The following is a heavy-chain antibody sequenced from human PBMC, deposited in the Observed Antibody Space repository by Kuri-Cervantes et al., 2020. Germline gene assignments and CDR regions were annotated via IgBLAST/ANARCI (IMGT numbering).Heavy chain of an antibody. CDR1: GGTFSSYA. D-gene: IGHD2-2*01. V-gene: IGHV1-18*01. Sequence: ASVKVSCKASGGTFSSYAISWVRQAPGQGLEWMGWITPFNGNTNYAQKFQGRVTITRDTSASTAYMELSSLRSEDTAVYYCASTGYQLPFTDFWGQGTLVTVSS. CDR3: ASTGYQLPFTDF. J-gene: IGHJ4*01. CDR2: ITPFNGNT.